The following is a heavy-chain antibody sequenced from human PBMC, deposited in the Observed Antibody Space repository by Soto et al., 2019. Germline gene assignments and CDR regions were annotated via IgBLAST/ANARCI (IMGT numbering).Heavy chain of an antibody. Sequence: GGSLILSCAASGFTFDDYAMHWVRQVPGKGLEWVSGINWNSGSIGYADSVKGRFAISRDNAKNSLHLQMNSLRAEDTAFYYCVKDESINWYSGHFRHWGQGTLVTVSS. CDR1: GFTFDDYA. J-gene: IGHJ1*01. CDR3: VKDESINWYSGHFRH. D-gene: IGHD6-13*01. CDR2: INWNSGSI. V-gene: IGHV3-9*01.